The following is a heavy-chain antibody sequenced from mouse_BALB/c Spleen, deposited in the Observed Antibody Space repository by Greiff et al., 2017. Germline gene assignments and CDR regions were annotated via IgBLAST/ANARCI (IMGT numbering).Heavy chain of an antibody. Sequence: LVKTGASVKISCKASGYSFTGYYMHWVKQSHGKSLEWIGYISCYNGATSYNQKFKGKATFTVDTSSSTAYMQFNSLTSEDSAVYYCALWLRRGGPYYYAMDYWGQGTSVTVSS. CDR3: ALWLRRGGPYYYAMDY. J-gene: IGHJ4*01. V-gene: IGHV1S34*01. D-gene: IGHD2-2*01. CDR2: ISCYNGAT. CDR1: GYSFTGYY.